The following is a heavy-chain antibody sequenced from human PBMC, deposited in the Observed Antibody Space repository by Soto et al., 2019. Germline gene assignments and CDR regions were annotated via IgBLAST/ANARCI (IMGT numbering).Heavy chain of an antibody. D-gene: IGHD3-9*01. Sequence: SETLSLTCAVYGGSFSGYYWSWIRQHPGKGLEWIGYIYYSGSTYYNPSLKSRVTISVDTLYLQMNSLRAEDTAVYYCAKNYDILTGAIDYWGQGTPVTSPQ. CDR3: AKNYDILTGAIDY. CDR2: IYYSGST. J-gene: IGHJ4*02. CDR1: GGSFSGYY. V-gene: IGHV4-31*11.